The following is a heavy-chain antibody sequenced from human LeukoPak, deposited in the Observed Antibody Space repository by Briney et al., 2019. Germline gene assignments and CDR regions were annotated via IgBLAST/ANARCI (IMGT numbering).Heavy chain of an antibody. D-gene: IGHD1-14*01. CDR1: GFTFSSYW. CDR3: ARDTGARLSYYDY. CDR2: IKQDGSEK. V-gene: IGHV3-7*01. J-gene: IGHJ4*02. Sequence: GGSLRLSCAASGFTFSSYWMSWVRQAPGKGLEWVANIKQDGSEKYYADSVKGRFTISRDNSKNTLYLQMNSLRVEDTAVYYCARDTGARLSYYDYWGQGTLVTVSS.